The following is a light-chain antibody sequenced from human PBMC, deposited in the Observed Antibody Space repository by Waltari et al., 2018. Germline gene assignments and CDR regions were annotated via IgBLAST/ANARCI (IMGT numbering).Light chain of an antibody. CDR1: SGSVSSTSY. CDR3: VLYMGSGIWV. CDR2: KIN. J-gene: IGLJ3*02. V-gene: IGLV8-61*01. Sequence: QTVVTQEPSLSVSPGGTVTLTCALSSGSVSSTSYASWYQQTPGQAQRTLVYKINNRSSGVPDRFSGSMLGNKAALAITGAQAEDESDYYCVLYMGSGIWVFGGGTKLTVL.